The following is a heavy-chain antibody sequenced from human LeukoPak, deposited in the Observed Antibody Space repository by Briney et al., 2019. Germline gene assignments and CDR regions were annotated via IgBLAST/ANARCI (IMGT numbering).Heavy chain of an antibody. CDR2: IYHSGST. D-gene: IGHD2/OR15-2a*01. CDR3: ARAGPNSWFDP. Sequence: SETLSLTCAVSGGSISSSNWWSWVRQPPGKGLEWIGEIYHSGSTNYNPSLKSRVTISVDKCKNQFSLKLSSVTAADTAVYYCARAGPNSWFDPWGQGTLVTVSS. J-gene: IGHJ5*02. CDR1: GGSISSSNW. V-gene: IGHV4-4*02.